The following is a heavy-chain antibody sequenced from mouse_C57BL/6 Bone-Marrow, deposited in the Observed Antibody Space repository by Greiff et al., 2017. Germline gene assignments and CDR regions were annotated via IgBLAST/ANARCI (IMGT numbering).Heavy chain of an antibody. J-gene: IGHJ3*01. V-gene: IGHV5-12*01. CDR2: ISNGGGST. Sequence: EVMLVESGGGLVQPGGSLKLSCAASGFTFSDYYMYWVRQTPEKRLEWVAYISNGGGSTYYPDTVKGRFTISRDNAKNTLYLQMSRLKSEDTAMYYCARPSYDYGPAWFAYWGQGTLVTVSA. CDR1: GFTFSDYY. D-gene: IGHD2-4*01. CDR3: ARPSYDYGPAWFAY.